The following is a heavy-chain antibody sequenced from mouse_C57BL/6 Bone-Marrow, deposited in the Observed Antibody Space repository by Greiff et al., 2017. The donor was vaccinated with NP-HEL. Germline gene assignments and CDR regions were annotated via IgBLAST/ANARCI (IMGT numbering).Heavy chain of an antibody. J-gene: IGHJ3*01. D-gene: IGHD3-2*02. Sequence: EVQLVESGGGLVQPGGSLKLSCAASGFTFSDYGMAWVRQAPRKGPEWVAFISNLAYSIYYADTVTGRVTISRENAKNTLYLDMSSLRSEDTAMYYCARPLDSSGYVPFAYWGQGTLVTVSA. CDR2: ISNLAYSI. V-gene: IGHV5-15*01. CDR3: ARPLDSSGYVPFAY. CDR1: GFTFSDYG.